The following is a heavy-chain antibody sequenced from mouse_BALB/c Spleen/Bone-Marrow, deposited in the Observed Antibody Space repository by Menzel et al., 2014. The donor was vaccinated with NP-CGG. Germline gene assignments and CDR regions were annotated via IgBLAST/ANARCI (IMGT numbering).Heavy chain of an antibody. CDR1: GFTFSDYY. Sequence: DVNMVESGGGSMKPGGSLKLSCAASGFTFSDYYMYWVRQTPEKRLEWVATISNGGSYTYYPDSVKGRFTISRDNAKNNLYLQMSSLKSEDTAMYYCARDSLYYYGSSYGYFDVWGAGTTVTVAS. CDR3: ARDSLYYYGSSYGYFDV. CDR2: ISNGGSYT. D-gene: IGHD1-1*01. V-gene: IGHV5-4*02. J-gene: IGHJ1*01.